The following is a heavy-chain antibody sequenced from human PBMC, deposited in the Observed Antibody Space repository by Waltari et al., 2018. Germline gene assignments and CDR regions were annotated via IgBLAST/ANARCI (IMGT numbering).Heavy chain of an antibody. CDR1: NFTFSRYW. J-gene: IGHJ5*02. V-gene: IGHV3-7*04. Sequence: DVQLVESGGGSVQPGGSLRLSCVASNFTFSRYWMSWVRQAPGRGLEGVANIRQDGDAKDYVDSVKGRFTISRDNAKNSLFLQMNSLKAEDTAVYYCARGGSYINSWGQGTRVTVSS. CDR2: IRQDGDAK. CDR3: ARGGSYINS. D-gene: IGHD3-16*01.